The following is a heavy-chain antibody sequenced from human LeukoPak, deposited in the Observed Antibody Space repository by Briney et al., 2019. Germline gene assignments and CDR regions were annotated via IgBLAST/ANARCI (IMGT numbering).Heavy chain of an antibody. Sequence: PGGSLRLSCAASGFTVSSNYMSWVRQAPGKGLEWVSLIYSGGDTYYADSVKGRFTISRDNSKNTPYLQMYSLKPEDTAVYYCARDESYWGQGTLVTVSS. CDR1: GFTVSSNY. CDR3: ARDESY. J-gene: IGHJ4*02. D-gene: IGHD3-3*01. V-gene: IGHV3-66*01. CDR2: IYSGGDT.